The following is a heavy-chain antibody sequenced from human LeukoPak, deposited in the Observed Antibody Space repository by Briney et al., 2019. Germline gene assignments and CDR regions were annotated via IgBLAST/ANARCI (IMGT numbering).Heavy chain of an antibody. Sequence: GGSLRLSCAASGFTFSSYEMNWARQAPGKGLEWVSYISSSGSTIYYADSVKGRFTISRDNAKNSLYLQMNSLRAEDTAVYYCARGGDSSGYSIYSDYWGQGTLVTVSS. CDR3: ARGGDSSGYSIYSDY. CDR2: ISSSGSTI. J-gene: IGHJ4*02. V-gene: IGHV3-48*03. CDR1: GFTFSSYE. D-gene: IGHD3-22*01.